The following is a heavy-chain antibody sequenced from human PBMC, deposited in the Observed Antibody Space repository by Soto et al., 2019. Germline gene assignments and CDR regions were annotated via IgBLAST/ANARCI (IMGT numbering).Heavy chain of an antibody. J-gene: IGHJ4*02. V-gene: IGHV3-66*01. Sequence: GGSLRLSCAASGFTVSSNYMSWVRQAPGKGLEWVSVIYSGGSTYYADSVKGRFTISRDNSKNTLYLQMNSLRAEDTAVYYCARSPFTSGIFDYWGQGTLVTVSS. CDR2: IYSGGST. CDR1: GFTVSSNY. CDR3: ARSPFTSGIFDY.